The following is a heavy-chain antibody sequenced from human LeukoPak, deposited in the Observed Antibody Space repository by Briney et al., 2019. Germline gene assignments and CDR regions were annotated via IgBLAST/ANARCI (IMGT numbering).Heavy chain of an antibody. CDR3: ARYYYGSGKDY. D-gene: IGHD3-10*01. CDR1: GGSISSSSYY. V-gene: IGHV4-39*01. J-gene: IGHJ4*02. CDR2: IYYSGST. Sequence: QTSETLSLTCTVSGGSISSSSYYWGWIRQPPGKGLEWIGSIYYSGSTYYNPSLKSRVTISVDTSKNQFSLKLSSVTAADTAVYYCARYYYGSGKDYWGQGTLVTVSS.